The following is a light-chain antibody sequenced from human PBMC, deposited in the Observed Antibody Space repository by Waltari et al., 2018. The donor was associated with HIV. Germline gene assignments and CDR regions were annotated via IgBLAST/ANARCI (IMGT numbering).Light chain of an antibody. J-gene: IGKJ4*01. CDR3: QQYSNWPLT. V-gene: IGKV3-15*01. CDR1: QSVSSS. CDR2: GAS. Sequence: EIVMAQSTATLSVSPGDTATVSCRASQSVSSSLAWYQQKTGQAPRLLIYGASSRATGIAAIFSGSASETDFTLTISSLQSEDFVVYYCQQYSNWPLTFGGGTKVEI.